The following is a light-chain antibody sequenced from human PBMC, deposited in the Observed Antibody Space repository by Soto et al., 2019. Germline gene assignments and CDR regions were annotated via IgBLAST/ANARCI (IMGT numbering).Light chain of an antibody. CDR1: QSISSL. CDR3: QQYNSWRT. Sequence: DIVTITCRASQSISSLLAWYQQRPGKAPKVLIYDASSLESGVPSRLSGSGSGTEFTLTISSLKPDDFATYYCQQYNSWRTFGHGTQVDIK. V-gene: IGKV1-5*01. CDR2: DAS. J-gene: IGKJ1*01.